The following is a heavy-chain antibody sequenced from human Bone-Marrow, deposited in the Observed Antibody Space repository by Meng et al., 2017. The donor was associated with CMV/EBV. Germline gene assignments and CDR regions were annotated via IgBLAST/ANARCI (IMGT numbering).Heavy chain of an antibody. CDR2: INPNSGGT. CDR3: ARVSTMVVTTFGY. Sequence: ASVKVSCKASGYTFTGYYMHWVRQAPGQGLEWMGWINPNSGGTNYAQKFQGRVTMTRDTSISTAYMELSRLRSDDTAVYYCARVSTMVVTTFGYWGQGTLVTVPQ. CDR1: GYTFTGYY. D-gene: IGHD4-23*01. J-gene: IGHJ4*02. V-gene: IGHV1-2*02.